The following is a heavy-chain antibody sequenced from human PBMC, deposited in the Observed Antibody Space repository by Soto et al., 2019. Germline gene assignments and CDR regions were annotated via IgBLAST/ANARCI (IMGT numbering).Heavy chain of an antibody. CDR2: IRSTAYGGTT. D-gene: IGHD6-13*01. Sequence: GGSLRLSCTASGFTFGDSAMRWFRQAPGKGLEWVGFIRSTAYGGTTEYAASVKGRFTISRDDSKSSAYLQMNSLKTEDTAVYYCTRWVVGGKQQLIYGMDVWGQGTTVTVSS. V-gene: IGHV3-49*03. J-gene: IGHJ6*02. CDR3: TRWVVGGKQQLIYGMDV. CDR1: GFTFGDSA.